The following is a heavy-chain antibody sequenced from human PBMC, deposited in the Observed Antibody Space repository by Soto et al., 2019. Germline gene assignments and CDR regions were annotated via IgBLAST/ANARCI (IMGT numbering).Heavy chain of an antibody. V-gene: IGHV4-59*01. J-gene: IGHJ4*02. CDR3: ASTAHSSGWYSGGFDY. CDR2: IYYSGST. Sequence: QVQLQESGPGLVKPSETLSLTCTVSGGSISSYYWSWIRQPPGKGLEWIGYIYYSGSTNYNPSLKRRVTISVDTSKNQFSLKLSSVPAADTAVYYCASTAHSSGWYSGGFDYWGQGTLVTVSS. CDR1: GGSISSYY. D-gene: IGHD6-19*01.